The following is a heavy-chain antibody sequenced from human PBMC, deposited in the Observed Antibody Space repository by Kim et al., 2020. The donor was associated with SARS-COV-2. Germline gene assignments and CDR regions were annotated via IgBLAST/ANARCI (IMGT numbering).Heavy chain of an antibody. CDR2: ISGSGGSA. J-gene: IGHJ4*02. CDR1: GFTFGTYA. Sequence: GGSLRLSCAASGFTFGTYALSWVRQAPGKGLEWVSAISGSGGSAYYGNSVEGRFTISRDNSKNTVYLQMTSLRDDDTAVYYCAKRPETGYSSLDSWGQGT. V-gene: IGHV3-23*01. CDR3: AKRPETGYSSLDS. D-gene: IGHD3-9*01.